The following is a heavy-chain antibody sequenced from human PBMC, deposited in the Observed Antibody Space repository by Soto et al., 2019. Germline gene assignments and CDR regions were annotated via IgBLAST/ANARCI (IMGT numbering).Heavy chain of an antibody. CDR1: GFIFTDSA. CDR2: ISDSGNRI. Sequence: LLQSGGCLVQAGGSLRLSCAASGFIFTDSAMSWVRQAPGKGLEWVANISDSGNRIYNAGSVKGRFTISRDNLKNTLALQMDSLRFEDTAVYYCAKDMVVRGNEIDDWGQGVLVTVSS. V-gene: IGHV3-23*01. CDR3: AKDMVVRGNEIDD. D-gene: IGHD2-15*01. J-gene: IGHJ4*02.